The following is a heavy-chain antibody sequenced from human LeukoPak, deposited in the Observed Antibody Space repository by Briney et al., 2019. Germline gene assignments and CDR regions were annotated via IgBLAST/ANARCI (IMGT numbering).Heavy chain of an antibody. D-gene: IGHD3-22*01. Sequence: SETLSLTCAVSGYSISSGYYRGWIRQPPGEGLEWIGSIYHSGSTYYNPSLKSRVTISVDTSKNQFSLKLSSVTAADTAVYYCARQEYYYDSSGSYFDYWGQGTLVTVSS. CDR3: ARQEYYYDSSGSYFDY. CDR1: GYSISSGYY. V-gene: IGHV4-38-2*01. CDR2: IYHSGST. J-gene: IGHJ4*02.